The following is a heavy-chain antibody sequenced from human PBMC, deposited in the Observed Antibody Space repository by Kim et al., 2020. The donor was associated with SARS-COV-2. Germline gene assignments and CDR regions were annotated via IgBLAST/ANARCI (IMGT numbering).Heavy chain of an antibody. CDR1: GYTFTGYY. CDR3: ARARVYYYASGSSDYFDY. Sequence: ASVKFSCKASGYTFTGYYMHWVRQAPGQGLEWMGRINPNSVGTNYSQKFQGRVTMTRDTSISTAYMELSRLRSDDTAVYYCARARVYYYASGSSDYFDYWGQGTLVTVSS. V-gene: IGHV1-2*06. J-gene: IGHJ4*02. CDR2: INPNSVGT. D-gene: IGHD3-10*01.